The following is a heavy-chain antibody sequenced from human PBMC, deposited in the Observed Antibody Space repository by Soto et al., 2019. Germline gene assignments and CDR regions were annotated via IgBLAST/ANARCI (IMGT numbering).Heavy chain of an antibody. V-gene: IGHV3-33*01. CDR2: IWYDGSIK. Sequence: QVQLVESGGGVVQPGRSLRLSCAASGFTFHTYGMNWVRQAPGKGPEWVSVIWYDGSIKYYADSVKGRFTVSRDNSKNTMYLQMNSLRVEDTAVYNCARVDCTGGNCRPYFYYGMDVWGQGTTVTVSS. CDR1: GFTFHTYG. D-gene: IGHD2-8*02. J-gene: IGHJ6*02. CDR3: ARVDCTGGNCRPYFYYGMDV.